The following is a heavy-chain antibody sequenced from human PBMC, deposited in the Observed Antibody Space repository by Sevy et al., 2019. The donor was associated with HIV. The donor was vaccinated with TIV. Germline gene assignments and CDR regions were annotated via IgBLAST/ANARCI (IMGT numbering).Heavy chain of an antibody. CDR1: GYIFSSYT. Sequence: GGSLRLSCAASGYIFSSYTMTWVRQAPGKGLEWVSGISGSGGNTYYSDSVKGRFTISRDNSKSTLYLQMNNLRAEDTAVYYCAKGLRYKFYGEGNNYYYYGMDVWGHGTTVTVSS. CDR3: AKGLRYKFYGEGNNYYYYGMDV. CDR2: ISGSGGNT. D-gene: IGHD3-16*02. V-gene: IGHV3-23*01. J-gene: IGHJ6*02.